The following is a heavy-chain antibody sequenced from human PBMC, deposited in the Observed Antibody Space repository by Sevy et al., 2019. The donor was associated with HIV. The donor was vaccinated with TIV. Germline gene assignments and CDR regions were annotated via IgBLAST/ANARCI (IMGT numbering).Heavy chain of an antibody. V-gene: IGHV4-61*01. CDR1: GGSVSSGSYY. Sequence: SETLSLTCTVSGGSVSSGSYYWSWIGQPPGKGLEWIGYIYYSGSTNYNPSLKSRVTISVDTSKNQFSLKLSSVTAADTAVYYCARGSYSMLFDYWGQGTLVTVSS. D-gene: IGHD1-26*01. J-gene: IGHJ4*02. CDR3: ARGSYSMLFDY. CDR2: IYYSGST.